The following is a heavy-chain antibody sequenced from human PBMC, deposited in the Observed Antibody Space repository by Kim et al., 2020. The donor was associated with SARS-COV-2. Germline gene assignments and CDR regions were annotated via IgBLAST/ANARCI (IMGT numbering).Heavy chain of an antibody. CDR3: ARDRGGTDY. J-gene: IGHJ4*02. CDR2: GNT. D-gene: IGHD1-1*01. Sequence: GNTKHAQKLQGRVTITTDTSTSTAYMELRSLRSDDTAVYYCARDRGGTDYWGQGTLVTVSS. V-gene: IGHV1-18*01.